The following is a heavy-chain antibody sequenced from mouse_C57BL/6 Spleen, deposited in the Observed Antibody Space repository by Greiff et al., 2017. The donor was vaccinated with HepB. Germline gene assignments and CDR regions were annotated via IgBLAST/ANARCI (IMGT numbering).Heavy chain of an antibody. D-gene: IGHD1-1*01. CDR1: GYTFTSYW. CDR2: IHPNSGST. CDR3: ANYYGSSDAWFAY. V-gene: IGHV1-64*01. Sequence: VQLQQPGAELVKPGASVKLSCKASGYTFTSYWMHWVKQRPGQGLEWIGMIHPNSGSTNYNEKFKSKATLTVDKSSSTAYMQLSSLTSEDSAVYYCANYYGSSDAWFAYWGQGTLVTVSA. J-gene: IGHJ3*01.